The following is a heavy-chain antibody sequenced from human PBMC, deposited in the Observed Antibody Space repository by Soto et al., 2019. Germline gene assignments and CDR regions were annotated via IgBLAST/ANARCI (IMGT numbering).Heavy chain of an antibody. CDR3: ARHYFSGGRCYARLVGP. D-gene: IGHD2-15*01. V-gene: IGHV4-39*01. CDR1: GGSMWITMYA. Sequence: PSDTMSLTCTACGGSMWITMYAGGWIRQPPGQGLEWIGRIYYSGSTYYNPSLKSRVTISVDTSKNQFSLKLSSVTAADTTVYYCARHYFSGGRCYARLVGPWGHSTRDPV. J-gene: IGHJ5*02. CDR2: IYYSGST.